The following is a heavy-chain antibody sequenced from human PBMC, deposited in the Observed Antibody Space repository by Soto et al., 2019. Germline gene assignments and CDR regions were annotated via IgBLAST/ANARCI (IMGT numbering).Heavy chain of an antibody. CDR2: IRSEADGGTT. CDR1: GFAFSDAW. Sequence: EVQLVESGGGLVKPGGSLGLSCAASGFAFSDAWMGWVRLAPGKGLEWVGRIRSEADGGTTDYAAPVRTRFTISRDDSERTLYLQMNSLKTEGTAVYYCTTLPQRMGTYYYYYYTDVWGTGTTVTVSS. CDR3: TTLPQRMGTYYYYYYTDV. V-gene: IGHV3-15*01. J-gene: IGHJ6*03. D-gene: IGHD7-27*01.